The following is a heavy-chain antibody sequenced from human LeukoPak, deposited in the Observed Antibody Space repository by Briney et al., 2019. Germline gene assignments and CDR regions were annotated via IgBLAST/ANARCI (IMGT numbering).Heavy chain of an antibody. CDR3: ARGTPSSSGWLYYGMDV. CDR2: ISYDGSNK. Sequence: PGGSLRLSCAASGFTLSSYAMHWVRQAPGKGLEWVAVISYDGSNKYYADSVKGRFTISRDNSKNTLYLQMNSLRAEDTAVYYCARGTPSSSGWLYYGMDVWGQGTTVTVSS. J-gene: IGHJ6*02. D-gene: IGHD6-19*01. V-gene: IGHV3-30-3*01. CDR1: GFTLSSYA.